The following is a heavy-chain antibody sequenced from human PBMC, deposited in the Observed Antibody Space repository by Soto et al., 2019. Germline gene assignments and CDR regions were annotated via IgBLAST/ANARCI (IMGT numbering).Heavy chain of an antibody. CDR1: SGSISSSNW. CDR3: ARCGYSSYGGSYYYMDV. Sequence: ASETLSLTCAVSSGSISSSNWWSWVRQPPGKGLEWIGEIYHSGSTNYNPSLKSRVTISVDKSKNQFSLKLSSVTAADTAVYYCARCGYSSYGGSYYYMDVWGKGTTVTVSS. J-gene: IGHJ6*03. CDR2: IYHSGST. D-gene: IGHD5-12*01. V-gene: IGHV4-4*02.